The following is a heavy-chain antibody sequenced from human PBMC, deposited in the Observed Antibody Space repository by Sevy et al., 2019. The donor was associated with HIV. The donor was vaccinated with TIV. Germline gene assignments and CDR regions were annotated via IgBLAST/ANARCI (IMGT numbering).Heavy chain of an antibody. D-gene: IGHD3-10*01. CDR2: IRHDGSTK. CDR1: GFSFNSYG. V-gene: IGHV3-30*02. CDR3: AKGLGMVQGALLSDDI. Sequence: GGSLRLSCAASGFSFNSYGMHWVHQAPGKGLEWVAFIRHDGSTKYYVDSAKGRFTISRDNSKNTLYLQMNSLRAEDTAVYYCAKGLGMVQGALLSDDIWGQGTMVTVSS. J-gene: IGHJ3*02.